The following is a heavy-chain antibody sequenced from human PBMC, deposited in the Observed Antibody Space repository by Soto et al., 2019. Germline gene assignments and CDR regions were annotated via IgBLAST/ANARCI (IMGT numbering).Heavy chain of an antibody. CDR3: ARSPKDVITFGGVIVPDY. J-gene: IGHJ4*02. CDR2: IYYSGST. D-gene: IGHD3-16*02. V-gene: IGHV4-59*01. CDR1: GGSISSYY. Sequence: SETLSLTCTVSGGSISSYYWSWIRQPPGKGLEWIGYIYYSGSTNYNPSLKSRVTISVDTSKNQFSLKLSSVTAADTAVYYCARSPKDVITFGGVIVPDYWGQGTLVTVSS.